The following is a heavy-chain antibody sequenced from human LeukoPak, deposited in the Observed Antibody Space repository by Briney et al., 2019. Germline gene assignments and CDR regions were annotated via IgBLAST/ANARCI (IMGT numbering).Heavy chain of an antibody. D-gene: IGHD1-26*01. J-gene: IGHJ4*02. CDR1: GFTFSSYE. CDR3: ARDLANSGSYG. V-gene: IGHV3-48*03. CDR2: IGSSGSTI. Sequence: GGSLRLSCAASGFTFSSYEMSWVRQAPGKGLEWVSYIGSSGSTIYYADSVKGRFTISRDNAKNSLYLQMNSLRAEDTAVYYCARDLANSGSYGWGQGTLVTVSS.